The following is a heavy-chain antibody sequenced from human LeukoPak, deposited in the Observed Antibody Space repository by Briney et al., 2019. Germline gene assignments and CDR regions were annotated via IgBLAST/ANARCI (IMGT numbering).Heavy chain of an antibody. CDR2: IYSGGGI. CDR3: ARDSQKGI. V-gene: IGHV3-66*01. Sequence: PGGSLRLSCAVSGSSVSSNYMAWVRQGPGKGLEWVSVIYSGGGIYYADSVKGRFTSSRDNSKNTMYLQMNSLRVEDTAVYYCARDSQKGIWGQGTLVTVSS. CDR1: GSSVSSNY. J-gene: IGHJ4*02.